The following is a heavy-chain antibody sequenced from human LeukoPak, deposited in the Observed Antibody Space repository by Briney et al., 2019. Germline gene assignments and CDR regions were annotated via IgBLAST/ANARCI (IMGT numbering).Heavy chain of an antibody. CDR2: IYSGGST. Sequence: GGSLRLSCAASGFTVSSNYMSWVRQAPGKGLEWVSVIYSGGSTYYADSVKGRFTISRDNSKNTLYLQMNSLRAEDTAVYYCARHLKNNVDTGFFDYWGQGTLVTVSS. CDR3: ARHLKNNVDTGFFDY. V-gene: IGHV3-53*01. D-gene: IGHD5-18*01. CDR1: GFTVSSNY. J-gene: IGHJ4*02.